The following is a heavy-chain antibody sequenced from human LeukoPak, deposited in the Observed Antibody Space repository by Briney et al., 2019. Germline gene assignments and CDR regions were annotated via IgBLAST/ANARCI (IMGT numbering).Heavy chain of an antibody. CDR2: ISGSGGST. CDR3: AKDQCSGGSCYTLDYYFDY. CDR1: GFTFSSCA. V-gene: IGHV3-23*01. Sequence: PGGSLRLSCAASGFTFSSCAMSWVRQAPGKGLEWVSAISGSGGSTYYADSVKGRFTISRDNSKNTLYLQMNSLRAEDTAVYYCAKDQCSGGSCYTLDYYFDYWGQGTLVTVSS. D-gene: IGHD2-15*01. J-gene: IGHJ4*02.